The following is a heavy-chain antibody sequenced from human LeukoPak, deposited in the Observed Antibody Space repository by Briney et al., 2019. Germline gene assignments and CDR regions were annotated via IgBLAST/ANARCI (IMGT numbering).Heavy chain of an antibody. CDR2: INHSGST. Sequence: SETLSLTCAVYGGSFSGYYWSWIRQPPGKGLEWIGEINHSGSTNYNPSLKSRVTISVDTSKNQFSLKLNSVTAADTAVYYCARYQWNSGYDGSFDAFDIWGQGTMVTVSS. CDR1: GGSFSGYY. D-gene: IGHD5-12*01. CDR3: ARYQWNSGYDGSFDAFDI. V-gene: IGHV4-34*01. J-gene: IGHJ3*02.